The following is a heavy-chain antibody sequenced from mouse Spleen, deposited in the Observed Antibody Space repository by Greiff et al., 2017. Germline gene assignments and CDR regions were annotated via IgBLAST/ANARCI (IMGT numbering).Heavy chain of an antibody. V-gene: IGHV2-5-1*01. Sequence: VQLQQSGPSLVQPSQSLSITCTVSGFSLTSYGVHWVRQSPGKGLEWLGVIWRGGSTDYNAAFMSRLSITKDNSKSQVFFKMNSLQADDTAIYYCAKGATVVEGYFDVWGAGTTVTVSS. J-gene: IGHJ1*01. CDR1: GFSLTSYG. CDR2: IWRGGST. CDR3: AKGATVVEGYFDV. D-gene: IGHD1-1*01.